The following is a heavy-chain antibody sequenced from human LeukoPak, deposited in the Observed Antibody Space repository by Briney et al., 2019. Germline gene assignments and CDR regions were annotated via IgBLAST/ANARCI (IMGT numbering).Heavy chain of an antibody. CDR2: IYSGGST. CDR1: GFTVSSNY. V-gene: IGHV3-53*01. Sequence: GGSLRLSCAASGFTVSSNYMSWVRQAPGKGLEWVSVIYSGGSTYYADSVKGRFTISRDDAKNTLYLQMNSLRAEDTAVYSCARETEYYGSGSYYIGYWGQGTLVTVSS. CDR3: ARETEYYGSGSYYIGY. J-gene: IGHJ4*02. D-gene: IGHD3-10*01.